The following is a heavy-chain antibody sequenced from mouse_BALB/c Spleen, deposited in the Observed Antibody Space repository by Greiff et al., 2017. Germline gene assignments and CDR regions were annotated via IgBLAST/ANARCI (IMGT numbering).Heavy chain of an antibody. CDR3: ARKSYYGYEDYSMDY. D-gene: IGHD1-2*01. Sequence: EVQLQESGGGLVQPGGSRKLSCAASGFTFSSFGMHWVRQAPGKGLEWVAYISSGSSTTYYADTVKGRVTISRDNPKNTLFLQMTRLRSDDTAVYYCARKSYYGYEDYSMDYWGQGTSVTVSS. CDR2: ISSGSSTT. CDR1: GFTFSSFG. J-gene: IGHJ4*01. V-gene: IGHV5-17*02.